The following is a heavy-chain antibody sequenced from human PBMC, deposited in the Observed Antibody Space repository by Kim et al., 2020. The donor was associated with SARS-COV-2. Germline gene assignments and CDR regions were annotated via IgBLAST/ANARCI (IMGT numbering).Heavy chain of an antibody. V-gene: IGHV3-43D*03. Sequence: ADSVKGRIPISRDNSKTSLYLQMNSLRPEDTALYYCAASRYSSSWPHFDYWGQGTLVTVSS. D-gene: IGHD6-13*01. J-gene: IGHJ4*02. CDR3: AASRYSSSWPHFDY.